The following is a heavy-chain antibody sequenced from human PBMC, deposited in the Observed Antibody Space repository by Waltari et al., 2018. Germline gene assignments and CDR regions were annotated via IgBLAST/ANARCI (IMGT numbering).Heavy chain of an antibody. CDR1: GGTFSSYA. D-gene: IGHD5-12*01. CDR3: ARGNGKATIIQANWYFDL. Sequence: QVQLVQSGAEVKKPGSSVKVSCKASGGTFSSYAISWVRQAPGQGLEWMGGIIPIFGTANYAQKFQGRVTITTDESTSTAYMELSSLRSEDTAVYYCARGNGKATIIQANWYFDLWGRGTLVTVSS. J-gene: IGHJ2*01. CDR2: IIPIFGTA. V-gene: IGHV1-69*05.